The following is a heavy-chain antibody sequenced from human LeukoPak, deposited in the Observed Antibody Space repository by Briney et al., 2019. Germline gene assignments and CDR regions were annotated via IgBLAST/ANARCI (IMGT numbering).Heavy chain of an antibody. J-gene: IGHJ6*02. CDR3: ARDTLRGVIITYYYYYGMDV. Sequence: PGGSLRLSCAASGFTFSSYAMHWVRQAPGKGLEWVAVISYDGSNKYYADSVKGRFTISRDNSKNTLYLQMNSLRAEDTAVYYCARDTLRGVIITYYYYYGMDVWGQGTTVTVSS. V-gene: IGHV3-30*04. CDR2: ISYDGSNK. D-gene: IGHD3-10*01. CDR1: GFTFSSYA.